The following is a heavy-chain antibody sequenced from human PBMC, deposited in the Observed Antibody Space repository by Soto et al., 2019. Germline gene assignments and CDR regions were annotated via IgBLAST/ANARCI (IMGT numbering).Heavy chain of an antibody. CDR1: GYSFVDYY. Sequence: QVQLVQSGAEVKKPGASVKVSCEASGYSFVDYYIHWVRQAPGQGFEWVGRISPKSGGINSAQKFEGRVTMTWDTSLNTAYMELSSLKSDDTAVYYCARPPGYISDWYYFDLWGQGTRVTVSS. J-gene: IGHJ4*02. CDR3: ARPPGYISDWYYFDL. V-gene: IGHV1-2*02. D-gene: IGHD3-9*01. CDR2: ISPKSGGI.